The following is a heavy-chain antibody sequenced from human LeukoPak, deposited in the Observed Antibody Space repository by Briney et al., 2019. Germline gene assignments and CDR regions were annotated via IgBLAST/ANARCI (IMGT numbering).Heavy chain of an antibody. V-gene: IGHV4-30-4*01. CDR3: ARVEMVAARPGFFDY. CDR2: IYYSGST. D-gene: IGHD6-6*01. CDR1: GGSISSGDYY. Sequence: PSETLSLTGTVSGGSISSGDYYWSWIRQPPGKGLEWIGYIYYSGSTYYNPSLKSRVTISVDTSKNQFSLKLSSVTAADTAVYYCARVEMVAARPGFFDYWGQGTLVTVSS. J-gene: IGHJ4*02.